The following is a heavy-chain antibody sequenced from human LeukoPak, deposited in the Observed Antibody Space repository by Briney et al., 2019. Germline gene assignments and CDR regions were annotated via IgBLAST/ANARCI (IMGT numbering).Heavy chain of an antibody. V-gene: IGHV3-30*04. CDR1: GFTFSSYA. J-gene: IGHJ2*01. CDR2: ISNDGNIK. CDR3: ARDRPYFDL. Sequence: PGGSLRLSCAASGFTFSSYAIHWVRQAPGKGLEWVSVISNDGNIKYYADSVKGRFTISRDNSKNTMYLQVNSLRIEDTAIYYCARDRPYFDLWGRGTLVTVSS.